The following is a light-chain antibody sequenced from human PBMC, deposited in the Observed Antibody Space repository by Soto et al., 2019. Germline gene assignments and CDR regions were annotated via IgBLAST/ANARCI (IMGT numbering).Light chain of an antibody. Sequence: EIVLTQSPATLSVSPGERATLSCRASQSVSSNLAWYQQKPGQAPRLLIYGASTRATGIPARFSGSGSGIDFTLTISRLEPEDSAVYYCQQYGSSRTFGQGTKVDNK. CDR1: QSVSSN. V-gene: IGKV3-20*01. J-gene: IGKJ1*01. CDR2: GAS. CDR3: QQYGSSRT.